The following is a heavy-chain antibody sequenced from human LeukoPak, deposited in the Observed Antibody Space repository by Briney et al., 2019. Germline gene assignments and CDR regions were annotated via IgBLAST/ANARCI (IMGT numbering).Heavy chain of an antibody. D-gene: IGHD3-10*01. CDR3: AKEITGGLYYMDV. CDR2: IYHSGNT. Sequence: SETLSLTCTVSGSSISSAYYWGWIRQPPGKGLEWIASIYHSGNTYYNPPLKSRVTISVDTSKNQFSLKLSSVTAADTAVCYCAKEITGGLYYMDVWGKGTTVTVSS. CDR1: GSSISSAYY. V-gene: IGHV4-38-2*02. J-gene: IGHJ6*03.